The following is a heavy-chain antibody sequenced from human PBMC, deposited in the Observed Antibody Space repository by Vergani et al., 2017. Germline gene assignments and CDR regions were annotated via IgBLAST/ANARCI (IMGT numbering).Heavy chain of an antibody. J-gene: IGHJ6*02. CDR2: ISSSSSYT. CDR3: ARDLIAVAGGYYYYGMDV. D-gene: IGHD6-19*01. CDR1: GFTFSDYY. Sequence: QVQLVESGGGLVKPGGSLRLSCAASGFTFSDYYMSWIRQAPGKGLEWVSYISSSSSYTNYADSVKGRFTISRDNAKNSLYLQMNSLRAEDTAVYYCARDLIAVAGGYYYYGMDVWGQGTTVTVSS. V-gene: IGHV3-11*06.